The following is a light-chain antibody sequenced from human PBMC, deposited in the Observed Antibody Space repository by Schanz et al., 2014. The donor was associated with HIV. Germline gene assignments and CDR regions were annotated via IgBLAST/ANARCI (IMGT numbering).Light chain of an antibody. V-gene: IGLV2-8*01. CDR2: EVT. CDR1: SSDVGGYNY. J-gene: IGLJ3*02. CDR3: CSFAGTIWV. Sequence: QSALTQPPSASGSPGQSVTISCTGTSSDVGGYNYVSWYQQHPGKAPQLMIYEVTKRPSGVSDRFSGSKSDNTASLTISGLQADDEADYYCCSFAGTIWVFGGGTKLTVL.